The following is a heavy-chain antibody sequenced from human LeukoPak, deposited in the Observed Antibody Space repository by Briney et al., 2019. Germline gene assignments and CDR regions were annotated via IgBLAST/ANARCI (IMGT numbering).Heavy chain of an antibody. Sequence: SETLSLTCTVSGGSIGSYYWSWIRQPPGKGLEWIGYIYYSGSTNYNPSLKSRVTISVDTSKNQFSLKLSSVTAADTAVYYCARDDILTGYSPWGQGTLVTVSS. D-gene: IGHD3-9*01. V-gene: IGHV4-59*01. CDR3: ARDDILTGYSP. J-gene: IGHJ5*02. CDR2: IYYSGST. CDR1: GGSIGSYY.